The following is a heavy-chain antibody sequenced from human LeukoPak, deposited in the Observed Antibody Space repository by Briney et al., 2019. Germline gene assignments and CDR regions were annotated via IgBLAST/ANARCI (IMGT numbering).Heavy chain of an antibody. CDR2: ISSSSSYI. CDR1: GFTFSSYS. D-gene: IGHD1-1*01. J-gene: IGHJ4*02. CDR3: ATDPGYNAY. V-gene: IGHV3-21*01. Sequence: GGSLRLSCAASGFTFSSYSMNWVRQAPGEGLEGVSSISSSSSYIYYADSVKVRFTISRDNAKNSLYLQMNSLRDEDTAVYYCATDPGYNAYWGQGTLVTVSS.